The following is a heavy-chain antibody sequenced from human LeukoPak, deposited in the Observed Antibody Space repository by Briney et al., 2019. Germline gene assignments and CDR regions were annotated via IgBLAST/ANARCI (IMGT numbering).Heavy chain of an antibody. Sequence: PGGSLRLSCAASGFTFSSYAMHWVRQAPGKGLEWVAVISYDGSNKYYADSVKGRFTISRDNSKNTLYLQMNSLRAEDTAVYYCARAPDSSGYYGDYWGQGTLVTVSS. V-gene: IGHV3-30*04. D-gene: IGHD3-22*01. CDR2: ISYDGSNK. CDR1: GFTFSSYA. J-gene: IGHJ4*02. CDR3: ARAPDSSGYYGDY.